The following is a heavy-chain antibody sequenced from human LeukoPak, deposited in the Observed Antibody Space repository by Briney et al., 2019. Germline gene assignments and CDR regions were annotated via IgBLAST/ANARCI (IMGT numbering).Heavy chain of an antibody. Sequence: SETLSPTCTVSGGSISSSSYYWGWIRQPPGKGLEWIGSIYYSGSTYYNPSPKSRVTMSVDTSKNQFSLKLSSVTAADTAVYYCARDGRGGLPFDYWGQGTLVTVSS. CDR2: IYYSGST. J-gene: IGHJ4*02. D-gene: IGHD1-26*01. V-gene: IGHV4-39*07. CDR1: GGSISSSSYY. CDR3: ARDGRGGLPFDY.